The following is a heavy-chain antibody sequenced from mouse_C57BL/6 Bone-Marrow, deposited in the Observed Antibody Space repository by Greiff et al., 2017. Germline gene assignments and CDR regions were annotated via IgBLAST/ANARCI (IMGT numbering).Heavy chain of an antibody. CDR1: GYTFKSYD. D-gene: IGHD2-5*01. CDR2: IYPRDGST. J-gene: IGHJ2*01. CDR3: ARESYSNLFDY. V-gene: IGHV1-85*01. Sequence: VQLQQSGPELVKPGASVKLSCKASGYTFKSYDINWVKQRPGKGLEWIGWIYPRDGSTKYNEKFKGKATLTVDTSSSTAYMELHSLTSEDAAVYFCARESYSNLFDYGGQGTTLTVSS.